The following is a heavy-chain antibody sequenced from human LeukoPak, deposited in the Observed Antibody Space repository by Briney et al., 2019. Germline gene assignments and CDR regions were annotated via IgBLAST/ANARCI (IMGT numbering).Heavy chain of an antibody. Sequence: PGGSLRLSCAASGFTFSSFEMNWVRQAPGKGLEWVSYISSSGSTIYYADSVKGRFTISRDNAKNSLYLQMNSLRAEDTAVYYCARDAEVGYLDSSNFYDYWGQGTLVTVSS. D-gene: IGHD3-22*01. CDR2: ISSSGSTI. J-gene: IGHJ4*02. CDR3: ARDAEVGYLDSSNFYDY. V-gene: IGHV3-48*03. CDR1: GFTFSSFE.